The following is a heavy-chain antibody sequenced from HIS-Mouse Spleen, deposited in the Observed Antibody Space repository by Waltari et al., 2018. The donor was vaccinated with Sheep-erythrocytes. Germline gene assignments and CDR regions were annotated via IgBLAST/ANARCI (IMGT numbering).Heavy chain of an antibody. J-gene: IGHJ4*02. V-gene: IGHV4-30-4*01. D-gene: IGHD7-27*01. CDR2: IYYSGST. Sequence: QVQLQESGPGLVKPSQTLSLTCTVSGGSISSGDYYWSWIRQPPGKGLEWIGYIYYSGSTYYNPSLKSRVTRSVDTSKNQFSLKLSSVTAADTAVYYCARALANWGSSFDYWGQGTLVTVSS. CDR3: ARALANWGSSFDY. CDR1: GGSISSGDYY.